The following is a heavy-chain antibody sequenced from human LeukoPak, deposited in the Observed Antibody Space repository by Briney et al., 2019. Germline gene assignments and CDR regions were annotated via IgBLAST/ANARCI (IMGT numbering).Heavy chain of an antibody. V-gene: IGHV4-59*01. D-gene: IGHD2-21*02. CDR2: IYYSGST. CDR3: ARGYAYCGGDCFYFDC. J-gene: IGHJ4*02. Sequence: SETLSLTCTVSGGSISSYYWSWIRQPPGKGLEWIGYIYYSGSTNYNPSLKSRVTISVDTSKNQFSLKLSSVTAADTAVYYCARGYAYCGGDCFYFDCWGQGTLVTVSS. CDR1: GGSISSYY.